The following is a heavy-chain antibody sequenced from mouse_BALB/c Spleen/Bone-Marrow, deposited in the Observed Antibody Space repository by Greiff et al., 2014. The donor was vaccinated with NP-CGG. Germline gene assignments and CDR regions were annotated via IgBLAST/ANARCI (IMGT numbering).Heavy chain of an antibody. CDR2: IRNKANGHTT. CDR1: GFTFTDYY. J-gene: IGHJ1*01. V-gene: IGHV7-3*02. Sequence: EVKVEESGGGSVQPGGSLKLSCATSGFTFTDYYMSWVRQPPGKALEWLGFIRNKANGHTTEYSASVKGRFTISRDNSQRILYLQMNTLRAEDSATYYCARDENVGIYWYFDVWGAGTTVIVSS. CDR3: ARDENVGIYWYFDV.